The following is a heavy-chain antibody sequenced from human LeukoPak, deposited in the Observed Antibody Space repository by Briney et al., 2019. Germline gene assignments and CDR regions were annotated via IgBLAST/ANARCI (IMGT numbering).Heavy chain of an antibody. D-gene: IGHD6-13*01. V-gene: IGHV3-23*01. Sequence: PGGSLRLSCAASGFTFSSYGMSWVRQAPGKGLEWVSAISGSGGSTYYADSVKGRFTISRDNSKNTLYLQMNSLRAEDTAVYYCARVGSSWYVNIWGQGTMVTVSS. CDR1: GFTFSSYG. CDR2: ISGSGGST. J-gene: IGHJ3*02. CDR3: ARVGSSWYVNI.